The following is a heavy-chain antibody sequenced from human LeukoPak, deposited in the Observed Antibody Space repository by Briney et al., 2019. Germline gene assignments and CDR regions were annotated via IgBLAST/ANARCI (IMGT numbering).Heavy chain of an antibody. CDR2: INPNSGGT. V-gene: IGHV1-2*02. CDR3: ARTYYYDSSGYYYGY. Sequence: APVKVSCKASGYTFTGYYMHWVRQAPGQGLEWMGWINPNSGGTNYAQKFQGRVTMTRDTSISTAYMELSRLRSDDTAVYYCARTYYYDSSGYYYGYWGQGTLVTVSS. D-gene: IGHD3-22*01. J-gene: IGHJ4*02. CDR1: GYTFTGYY.